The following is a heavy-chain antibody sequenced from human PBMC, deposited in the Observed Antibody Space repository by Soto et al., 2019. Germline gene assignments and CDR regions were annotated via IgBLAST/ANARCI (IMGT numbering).Heavy chain of an antibody. Sequence: GASVKVSCKASGYTFTNYAVHWVRQAPGQRLEWMGWINAGNGNTKYSQKFQGRVTITRDTSASTAYMELSSLRSEDTAVYYCARGSSGWPYYFDYWGQGTLVTAPQ. D-gene: IGHD6-19*01. J-gene: IGHJ4*02. CDR2: INAGNGNT. V-gene: IGHV1-3*01. CDR3: ARGSSGWPYYFDY. CDR1: GYTFTNYA.